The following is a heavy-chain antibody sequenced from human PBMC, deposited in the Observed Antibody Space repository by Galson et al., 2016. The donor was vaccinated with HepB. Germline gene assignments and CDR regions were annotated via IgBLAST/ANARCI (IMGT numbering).Heavy chain of an antibody. CDR2: INTNTGNP. D-gene: IGHD2-15*01. J-gene: IGHJ5*02. V-gene: IGHV7-4-1*02. CDR3: ARDPGYCGGGSCYNWFDP. CDR1: GYTFTDYA. Sequence: SVKVSCKASGYTFTDYAMNWVRQAPGQGLAWMGWINTNTGNPTYAHGFTGRFVFSLDAAVSTGYLQISSLKAEDTAVYYCARDPGYCGGGSCYNWFDPWGQGTLVTVSS.